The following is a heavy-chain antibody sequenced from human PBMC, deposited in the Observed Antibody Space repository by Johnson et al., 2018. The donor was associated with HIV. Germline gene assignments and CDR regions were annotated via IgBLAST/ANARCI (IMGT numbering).Heavy chain of an antibody. CDR2: ISWNSGSI. J-gene: IGHJ3*02. CDR1: GFTFDDYA. V-gene: IGHV3-9*01. D-gene: IGHD3-16*01. CDR3: ARGGRAKDAFDI. Sequence: VQLVESGGGLVQPGRSLRLSCAASGFTFDDYAMPWVRQAPGKGLEWVSGISWNSGSIGYAASVQGRFTISRDNSKNTLYLQMNSLRAEDTALYYCARGGRAKDAFDIWGQGTMVTVSS.